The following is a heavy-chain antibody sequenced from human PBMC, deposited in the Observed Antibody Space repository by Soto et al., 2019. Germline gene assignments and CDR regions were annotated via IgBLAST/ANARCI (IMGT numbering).Heavy chain of an antibody. D-gene: IGHD4-4*01. V-gene: IGHV4-39*07. J-gene: IGHJ4*02. CDR3: AREPNLPEASNDF. Sequence: SETLSLTCTVSGGSISSSSYYWGWIRQPPGKGLGWIGSIYYSGTNYYNPSLKGRLIISTENSKNHFSLRLTSVTAADSAVYFCAREPNLPEASNDFWGQGTLVTVSS. CDR2: IYYSGTN. CDR1: GGSISSSSYY.